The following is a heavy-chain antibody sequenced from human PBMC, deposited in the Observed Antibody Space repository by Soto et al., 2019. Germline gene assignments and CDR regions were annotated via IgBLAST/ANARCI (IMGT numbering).Heavy chain of an antibody. CDR2: ISYDGSNK. CDR1: GFTFSSYA. J-gene: IGHJ6*02. CDR3: AREPCSGGSCYYYGMDV. Sequence: GGSLRLSCAASGFTFSSYAMHWVRQAPGKGLEWVAVISYDGSNKYYADSVKGRFTISRDNSKNTLYLQMNSLRAEDTAVYYCAREPCSGGSCYYYGMDVWGQGTTVTVSS. V-gene: IGHV3-30-3*01. D-gene: IGHD2-15*01.